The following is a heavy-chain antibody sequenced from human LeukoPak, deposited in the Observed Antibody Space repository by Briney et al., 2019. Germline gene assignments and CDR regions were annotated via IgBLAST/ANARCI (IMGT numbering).Heavy chain of an antibody. CDR3: ARTPPRERVGAILPRVFDY. CDR2: MNPNSGNT. V-gene: IGHV1-8*03. D-gene: IGHD1-26*01. J-gene: IGHJ4*02. Sequence: ASVKVSCKASGYTFTSYDINWVRQATGQGLEWMGWMNPNSGNTGYAQKFQGRVTITRNTSISTAYMELSSLRSEDTAVYYCARTPPRERVGAILPRVFDYWGEGTLVTVSS. CDR1: GYTFTSYD.